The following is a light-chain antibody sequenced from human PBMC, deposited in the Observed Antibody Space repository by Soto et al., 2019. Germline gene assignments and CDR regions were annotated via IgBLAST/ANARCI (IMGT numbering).Light chain of an antibody. CDR1: SSDVGGYNY. CDR2: DVS. CDR3: SSYTSSSHVV. J-gene: IGLJ2*01. V-gene: IGLV2-14*01. Sequence: QSVLTQPASVSGSSGQSITISCTGTSSDVGGYNYVSWYQQHPGKAPKLMTYDVSNRPSGVSNRFSGSKSGNTASLTISGLQAEDEADYYCSSYTSSSHVVFGGGTKVTVL.